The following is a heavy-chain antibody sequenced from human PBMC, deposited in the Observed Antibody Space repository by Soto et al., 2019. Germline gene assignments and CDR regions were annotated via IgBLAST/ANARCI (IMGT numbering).Heavy chain of an antibody. CDR3: ARDHEEWSYPPIYYYYYMDV. Sequence: GGSLRLSCAASGFTFSSYGMHWVRQAPGKGLEWVAVIWYDGSNKYYADSVKGRFTISRDNSKNTLYLQMNSLRAEDTAVYYCARDHEEWSYPPIYYYYYMDVWGKGTTVTVSS. CDR1: GFTFSSYG. J-gene: IGHJ6*03. CDR2: IWYDGSNK. D-gene: IGHD3-16*02. V-gene: IGHV3-33*01.